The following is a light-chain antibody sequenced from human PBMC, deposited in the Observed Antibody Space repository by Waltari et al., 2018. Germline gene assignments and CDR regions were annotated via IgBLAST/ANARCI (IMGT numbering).Light chain of an antibody. CDR3: QQRSKWPPT. CDR2: DAS. CDR1: QIVGKF. Sequence: EIVLTQSPATLSLSPGERATLSCRTSQIVGKFLAWYQQKPGRAPRLLISDASNRATGIPARFGGSGSGTDFTLTITSLEPEDFAIYFCQQRSKWPPTFGQGTKVEIK. V-gene: IGKV3-11*01. J-gene: IGKJ1*01.